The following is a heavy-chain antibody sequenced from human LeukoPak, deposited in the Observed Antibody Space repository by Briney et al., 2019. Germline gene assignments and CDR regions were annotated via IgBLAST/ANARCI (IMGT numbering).Heavy chain of an antibody. CDR2: ISGTGTTI. J-gene: IGHJ4*02. Sequence: GGSLRLSCAASGFTFSSYAMHWVRQAPGKGLEWVSYISGTGTTIYYADSVKGRFTISRDNAKYSLHLQMDSLRADDTAVYSCARGGLGSWTFDSWGQGTLVTVSS. D-gene: IGHD3-10*01. CDR3: ARGGLGSWTFDS. V-gene: IGHV3-48*03. CDR1: GFTFSSYA.